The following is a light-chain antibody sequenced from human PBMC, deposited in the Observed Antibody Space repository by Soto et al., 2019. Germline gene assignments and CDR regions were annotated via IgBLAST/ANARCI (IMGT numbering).Light chain of an antibody. CDR1: QDIRNY. V-gene: IGKV1-6*01. Sequence: IQVTQSPTSLSASVGDRVTITCRSSQDIRNYLGWYQQKPGKAPQLLIYGASSLQRGVSSRFSGSGFGTDFTLTISSLQPEDSAAYYCLQDRSHFWTFGQGTKVEI. CDR2: GAS. J-gene: IGKJ1*01. CDR3: LQDRSHFWT.